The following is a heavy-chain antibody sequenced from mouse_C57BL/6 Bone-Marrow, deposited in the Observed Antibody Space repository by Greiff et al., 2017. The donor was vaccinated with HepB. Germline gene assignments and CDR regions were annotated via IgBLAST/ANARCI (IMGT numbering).Heavy chain of an antibody. D-gene: IGHD1-1*01. J-gene: IGHJ3*01. CDR1: GYSITSGYD. CDR3: ARDKCYPGFAY. V-gene: IGHV3-1*01. Sequence: DVKVEESGPGMVKPSQSLSLTCTVSGYSITSGYDWHWIRHFPGNKLEWMGYISYSGSTNYNPSLKSRISITHDTSKNHFFLKLNSVTTEDTATYYCARDKCYPGFAYWGQGTLVTVSA. CDR2: ISYSGST.